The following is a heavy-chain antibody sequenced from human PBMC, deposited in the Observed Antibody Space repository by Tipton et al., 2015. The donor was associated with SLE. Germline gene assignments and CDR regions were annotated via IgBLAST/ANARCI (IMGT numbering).Heavy chain of an antibody. J-gene: IGHJ3*02. CDR2: IYYSGRT. CDR1: GGSISSSSYY. Sequence: TLSLTCTVSGGSISSSSYYWGWIRQPPGKGLEWIGRIYYSGRTSYNPSLKSRVTISVDTSKNQFSLKLSSVTAADTAVYYCARHHGIALAGDAFDIWGQGTMVTVSS. D-gene: IGHD6-19*01. V-gene: IGHV4-39*07. CDR3: ARHHGIALAGDAFDI.